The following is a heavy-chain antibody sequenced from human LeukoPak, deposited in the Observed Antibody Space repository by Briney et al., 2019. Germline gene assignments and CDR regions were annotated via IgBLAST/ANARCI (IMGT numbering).Heavy chain of an antibody. CDR2: INPNSGGT. Sequence: GASVKVSCKASGYTFTGYYMHWVRQAPGQGLEWMGWINPNSGGTNYAQKFQGRVTMTRDTSISTAYMELSRLRSDDTAVYYCARVSYSSSWYSPFDYWGQGTLVTVSS. J-gene: IGHJ4*02. CDR3: ARVSYSSSWYSPFDY. D-gene: IGHD6-13*01. CDR1: GYTFTGYY. V-gene: IGHV1-2*02.